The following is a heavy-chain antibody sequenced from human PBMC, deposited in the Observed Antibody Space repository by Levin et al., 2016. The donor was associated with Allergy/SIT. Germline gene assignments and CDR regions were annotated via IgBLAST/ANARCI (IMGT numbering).Heavy chain of an antibody. J-gene: IGHJ3*02. D-gene: IGHD4-17*01. CDR3: ARLEWDYGDYVREDDAFDI. Sequence: WIRQPPGKGLEWIGYIYYSGSTNYNPSLKSRVTISVDTSKNQFSLKLSSVTAADTAVYYCARLEWDYGDYVREDDAFDIWGQGTMVTVSS. CDR2: IYYSGST. V-gene: IGHV4-59*08.